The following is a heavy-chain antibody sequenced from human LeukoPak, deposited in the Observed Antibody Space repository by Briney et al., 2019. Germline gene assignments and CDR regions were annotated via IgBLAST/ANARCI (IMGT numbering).Heavy chain of an antibody. Sequence: SETLSLICTVSGGSISSYYWSWTPQPPGKGLEWSGYLYYSWSTNYNPTLKGRVNISVGTSKKLCSLKVNSVSAWDTSGYYSGGTNYAQTFKSRVTMTRDTSMSPAYLELSCVRADDTAVYYCARDRNYGAASYYGGFFCYWGKATQVSFS. CDR2: LYYSWST. D-gene: IGHD2/OR15-2a*01. CDR1: GGSISSYY. V-gene: IGHV4-59*12. CDR3: GGTNYAQTFKSRVTMTRDTSMSPAYLELSCVRADDTAVYYCARDRNYGAASYYGGFFCY. J-gene: IGHJ4*02.